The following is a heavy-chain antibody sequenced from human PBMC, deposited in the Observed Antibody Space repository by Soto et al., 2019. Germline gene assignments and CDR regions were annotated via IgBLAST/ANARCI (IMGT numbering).Heavy chain of an antibody. Sequence: EVQLVESGGGLVQPGGSLRLSCAASGFTFSQYSRSSTGIHYADSVKGRFTISRDDATNSMHLQMNSLRDGDTAVYYCARGVTWGLDVWGQGTTVSLSS. V-gene: IGHV3-48*02. CDR2: RSSTGI. J-gene: IGHJ6*02. CDR1: GFTFSQYS. D-gene: IGHD3-10*01. CDR3: ARGVTWGLDV.